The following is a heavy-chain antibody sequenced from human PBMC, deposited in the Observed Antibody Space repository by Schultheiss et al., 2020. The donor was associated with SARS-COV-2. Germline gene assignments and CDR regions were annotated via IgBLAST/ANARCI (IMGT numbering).Heavy chain of an antibody. J-gene: IGHJ4*01. Sequence: SETLSLTCAVSGGSISSSNWWSWVRQPPGKGLEWIGSIYHSGSTYYNPSLKSRVTISVDTSKNQFSLKLSSVTAADTAVYYCARKGGYCTGGVCYTYFDYWGHGTLVTVSS. CDR3: ARKGGYCTGGVCYTYFDY. D-gene: IGHD2-8*02. V-gene: IGHV4-4*02. CDR2: IYHSGST. CDR1: GGSISSSNW.